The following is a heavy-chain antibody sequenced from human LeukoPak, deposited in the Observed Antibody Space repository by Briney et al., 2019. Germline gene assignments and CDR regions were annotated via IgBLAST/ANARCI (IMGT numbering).Heavy chain of an antibody. D-gene: IGHD4-23*01. V-gene: IGHV3-21*01. CDR2: ITATSRHI. J-gene: IGHJ3*02. CDR3: ARVRSVGGNPHAFNI. Sequence: PGGSLRLSFAASGFTFRSYAMSWVRQAPGKGLEWGSAITATSRHIYYADSVKGRFTISRDNAKNSLYLQMNSLRVEDTALYYCARVRSVGGNPHAFNIWGQGTMVTVSS. CDR1: GFTFRSYA.